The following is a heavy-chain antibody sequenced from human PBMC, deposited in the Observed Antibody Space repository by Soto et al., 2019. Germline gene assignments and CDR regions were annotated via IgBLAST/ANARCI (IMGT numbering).Heavy chain of an antibody. CDR1: GYTFTSYG. CDR2: ISVYTGNT. Sequence: QVQLVQSGGEVTKPGASVKVSCKSSGYTFTSYGVSWVRQAPGKGLEWLGWISVYTGNTKQAQKFQDRVTLTTEASTSTAYLELRNLRSDDTAVYYCARDRCTTDKCYTHHFDVWGQGTTVTVS. V-gene: IGHV1-18*04. CDR3: ARDRCTTDKCYTHHFDV. D-gene: IGHD2-8*01. J-gene: IGHJ6*02.